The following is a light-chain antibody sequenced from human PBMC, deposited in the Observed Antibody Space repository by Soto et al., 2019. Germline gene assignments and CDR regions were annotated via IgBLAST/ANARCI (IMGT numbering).Light chain of an antibody. CDR2: KAS. V-gene: IGKV1-5*03. CDR3: QQYNSQRT. Sequence: DIQMTQSPSTLSASVGDRVTITCRASQYISSWLAWYQQKPGKAPKLLIYKASSLEIGVPSRFSGSGSGTEFTLTISSLQPDEFATYYCQQYNSQRTFGQGTKVEIK. J-gene: IGKJ1*01. CDR1: QYISSW.